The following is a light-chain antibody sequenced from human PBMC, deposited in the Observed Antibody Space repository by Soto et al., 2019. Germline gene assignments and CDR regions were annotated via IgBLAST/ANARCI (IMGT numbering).Light chain of an antibody. J-gene: IGLJ1*01. Sequence: SLLAQPASLFGAPGQSITISCTGNSSDIGDSNYVSWYQQHPGKAPKLVIYDVSNRPSGVSNRFSGSKSANTASLTISGLQAEDEADYYCSSFRSSSTSYVFGTGTKVTVL. CDR3: SSFRSSSTSYV. V-gene: IGLV2-14*03. CDR2: DVS. CDR1: SSDIGDSNY.